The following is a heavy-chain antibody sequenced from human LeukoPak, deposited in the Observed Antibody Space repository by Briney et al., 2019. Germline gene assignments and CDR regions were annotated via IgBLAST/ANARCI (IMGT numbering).Heavy chain of an antibody. CDR2: INHSGST. V-gene: IGHV4-34*01. D-gene: IGHD2-2*01. Sequence: SETLSLTCAVYGGSFSGYYWSWIRQPPGKGLEWIGEINHSGSTNYNPSLKSRVTISVDTSKNQFSLKLSSVTAADTAVYYCARKASIRGGFHWGQGTLVTVSS. J-gene: IGHJ4*02. CDR1: GGSFSGYY. CDR3: ARKASIRGGFH.